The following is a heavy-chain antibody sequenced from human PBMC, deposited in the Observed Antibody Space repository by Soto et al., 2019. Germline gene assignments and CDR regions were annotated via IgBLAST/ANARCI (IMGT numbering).Heavy chain of an antibody. CDR2: INHSGST. D-gene: IGHD4-17*01. V-gene: IGHV4-34*01. CDR3: ARALRWNWFDP. CDR1: GGSFSGYY. J-gene: IGHJ5*02. Sequence: QVQLQQWGAGLLKPSETLSLTCAVHGGSFSGYYWSWIRQPPGKGLEWIGEINHSGSTNYNPSLKSRVTISVDTSKNQFSLKLSSVTAADTAVYYCARALRWNWFDPWGQGTLVTVSS.